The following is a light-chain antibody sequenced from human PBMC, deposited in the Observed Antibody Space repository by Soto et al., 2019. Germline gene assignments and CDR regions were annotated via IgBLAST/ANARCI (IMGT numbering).Light chain of an antibody. CDR3: SSYTSSSTSWV. Sequence: QSVLTQPASVSGSPGQSITISCTGTSSDVGGYNYVSWYQQHPGKAPKLMIYEVSNRPSGVSNRFSGSKSGNTASLTISGPQAEDEADYYCSSYTSSSTSWVFGGGTKLTVL. CDR1: SSDVGGYNY. CDR2: EVS. V-gene: IGLV2-14*01. J-gene: IGLJ3*02.